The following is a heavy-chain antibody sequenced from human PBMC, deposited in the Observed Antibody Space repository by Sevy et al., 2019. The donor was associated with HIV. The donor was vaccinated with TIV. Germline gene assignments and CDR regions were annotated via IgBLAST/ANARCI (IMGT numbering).Heavy chain of an antibody. J-gene: IGHJ4*02. CDR1: GYTFTGYY. CDR3: ARESSGWYDYFDY. CDR2: INPNSGGT. D-gene: IGHD6-19*01. V-gene: IGHV1-2*02. Sequence: ASVKVSCKASGYTFTGYYMHWVRQAPGQGLEWMGWINPNSGGTNYAQKFQGRVTMTRDTSISTAYMELSRLGSDDTAVYYCARESSGWYDYFDYWGQGTLVTVSS.